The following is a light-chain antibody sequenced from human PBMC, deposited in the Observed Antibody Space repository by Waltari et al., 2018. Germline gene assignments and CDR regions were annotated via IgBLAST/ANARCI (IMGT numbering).Light chain of an antibody. CDR2: EDK. V-gene: IGLV6-57*04. Sequence: NFMLTQPHSVSESPGETVTISCTRSSGSISRNYMQWYQQRPGSAPTTVIYEDKERPSGVPDRFSGSIDGSSNSASLTISGLKTEDEADYYCQSYDGNNWVFGGVTKLTVL. CDR1: SGSISRNY. CDR3: QSYDGNNWV. J-gene: IGLJ3*02.